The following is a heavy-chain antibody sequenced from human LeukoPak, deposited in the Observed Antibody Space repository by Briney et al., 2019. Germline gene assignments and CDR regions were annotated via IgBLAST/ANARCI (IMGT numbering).Heavy chain of an antibody. D-gene: IGHD2-2*01. J-gene: IGHJ3*02. Sequence: PGGSLRLSCAASGFSFSTYSMNWVRQAPGKGLEWVSSISSTSAHIFHADSVKGRFSISRDNAKNSLYLQMNSLRVEDTAVYYCTSRYCTSTNCYSFDIWGQGTMVTVSS. CDR1: GFSFSTYS. V-gene: IGHV3-21*01. CDR2: ISSTSAHI. CDR3: TSRYCTSTNCYSFDI.